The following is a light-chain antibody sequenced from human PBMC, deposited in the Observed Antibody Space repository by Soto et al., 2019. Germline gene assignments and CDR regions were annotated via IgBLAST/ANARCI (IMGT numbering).Light chain of an antibody. Sequence: QSALTQPASVSGSPGQSITISCTGTSSDVGGYHYVSWYQQHPGKAPKLMIYDVSNRPSGVSNRFSGSKSGNTASLTISGLQAEDEADYYCSSYTSSSTVFGTGTKVTVL. CDR3: SSYTSSSTV. J-gene: IGLJ1*01. CDR2: DVS. CDR1: SSDVGGYHY. V-gene: IGLV2-14*01.